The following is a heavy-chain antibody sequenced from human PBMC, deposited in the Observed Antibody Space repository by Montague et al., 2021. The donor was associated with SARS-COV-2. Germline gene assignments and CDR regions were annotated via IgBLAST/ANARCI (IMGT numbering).Heavy chain of an antibody. D-gene: IGHD2-15*01. V-gene: IGHV4-61*10. CDR1: GASINIGNYY. Sequence: SETLSLTCTVSGASINIGNYYWNWIRQPAGKGLEWIGYIYYSRSTNYNPSLKSRVTISVDTSKNQFSLKVRSVTAADTAVYYCARRRERWSDAFDIWGQGTMVTVSS. J-gene: IGHJ3*02. CDR2: IYYSRST. CDR3: ARRRERWSDAFDI.